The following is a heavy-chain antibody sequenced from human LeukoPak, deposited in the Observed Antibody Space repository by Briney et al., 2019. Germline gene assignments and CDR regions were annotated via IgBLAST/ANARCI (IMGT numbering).Heavy chain of an antibody. CDR1: GGTFSSYA. CDR3: ARGDQYQLLSVPRIDP. CDR2: IIPIFGTA. J-gene: IGHJ5*02. V-gene: IGHV1-69*01. D-gene: IGHD2-2*01. Sequence: ASVKVSCKASGGTFSSYAISWVRQAPGQGLEWIGGIIPIFGTANYAQKFQGRVTITADESTSTAYMELSSLRSEDTAVYYCARGDQYQLLSVPRIDPWGQGTLVTVSS.